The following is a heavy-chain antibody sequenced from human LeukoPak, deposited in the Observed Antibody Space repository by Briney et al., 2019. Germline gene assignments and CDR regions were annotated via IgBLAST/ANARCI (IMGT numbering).Heavy chain of an antibody. CDR2: INHSGST. D-gene: IGHD1-26*01. J-gene: IGHJ3*02. Sequence: SETLSLTCAVYGGSFSGYYWSWIRQSPGKGLEWIGEINHSGSTNYNPSLKSRVTISVDTSKNQFSLKLSSVTAADTAVYYCARGGRQWEPTDAFDIWGQGTMVTASS. CDR1: GGSFSGYY. CDR3: ARGGRQWEPTDAFDI. V-gene: IGHV4-34*01.